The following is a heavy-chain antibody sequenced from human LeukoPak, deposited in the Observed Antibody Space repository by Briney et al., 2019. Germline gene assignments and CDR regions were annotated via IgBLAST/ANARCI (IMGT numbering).Heavy chain of an antibody. J-gene: IGHJ5*02. V-gene: IGHV3-48*04. CDR1: GFTFSSYS. D-gene: IGHD2-15*01. CDR2: ISPSSSTI. Sequence: GGSLRLSCAASGFTFSSYSMNWVRQAPGKGLEWVSYISPSSSTIYYADSVKGRFTISRDNAKNSLYLQMNSLRAEDTAVYSCARGADGVSSNSRGWFDPWGQGTLVTVSS. CDR3: ARGADGVSSNSRGWFDP.